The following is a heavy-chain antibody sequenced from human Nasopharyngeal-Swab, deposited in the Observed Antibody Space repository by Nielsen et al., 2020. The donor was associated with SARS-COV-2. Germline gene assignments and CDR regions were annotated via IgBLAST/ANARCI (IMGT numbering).Heavy chain of an antibody. Sequence: VRQGPGKGLEWVAVISYDGSNAYYADSVKGRFTISRDNSENTLYLQVNSLRTEDTAVYYCARDSRRYCSSTSCYMGNWFDPWGQGTLVTVSS. CDR3: ARDSRRYCSSTSCYMGNWFDP. V-gene: IGHV3-30-3*01. CDR2: ISYDGSNA. D-gene: IGHD2-2*02. J-gene: IGHJ5*02.